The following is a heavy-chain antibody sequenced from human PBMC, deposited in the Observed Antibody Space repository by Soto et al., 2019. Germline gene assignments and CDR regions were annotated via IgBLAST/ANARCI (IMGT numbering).Heavy chain of an antibody. CDR2: IYYSGST. Sequence: SETLSLTCTVSGGSLSSYYWSWIRQPPGKGLEWIGYIYYSGSTNYNPSLKRRVTISVDTSKNQFSLKLSSVTAADTAVYYCARSPGPTYYDFWSGYYWDYWGQGTLVTVSS. D-gene: IGHD3-3*01. V-gene: IGHV4-59*01. CDR1: GGSLSSYY. J-gene: IGHJ4*02. CDR3: ARSPGPTYYDFWSGYYWDY.